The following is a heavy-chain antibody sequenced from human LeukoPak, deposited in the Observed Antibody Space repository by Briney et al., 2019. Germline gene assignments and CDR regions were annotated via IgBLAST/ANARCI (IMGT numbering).Heavy chain of an antibody. D-gene: IGHD2-2*01. V-gene: IGHV3-30*18. CDR3: ANILGYCSSTSCSTTDY. CDR2: ISYDGSNK. J-gene: IGHJ4*02. Sequence: GGSLRLSCAASGFTFGSYGMHWVRQAPGKGLEWVAVISYDGSNKYYANSVKGRFTISRDNSKNTLYLQMNSLRAEDTAVYYCANILGYCSSTSCSTTDYWGQGTLVTVSS. CDR1: GFTFGSYG.